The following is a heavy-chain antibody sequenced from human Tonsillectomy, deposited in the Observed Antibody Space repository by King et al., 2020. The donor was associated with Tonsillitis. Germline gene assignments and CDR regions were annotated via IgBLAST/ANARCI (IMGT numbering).Heavy chain of an antibody. V-gene: IGHV4-39*01. Sequence: QLQESGPGLVKPSETLSLTCTVSGGSIGRSNYYWGWIRQPPGKGLEWFGSLFYSGGTYSYNPSLKSRVTISAATSKDQFSLMLTSVTAADTAVYYCATHPMVATIGGVDYWGQGTLGTVSS. CDR3: ATHPMVATIGGVDY. J-gene: IGHJ4*02. CDR2: LFYSGGT. D-gene: IGHD5-12*01. CDR1: GGSIGRSNYY.